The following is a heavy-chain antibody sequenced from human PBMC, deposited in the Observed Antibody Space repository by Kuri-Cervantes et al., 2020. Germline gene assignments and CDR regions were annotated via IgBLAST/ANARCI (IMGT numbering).Heavy chain of an antibody. D-gene: IGHD3-22*01. J-gene: IGHJ4*02. CDR1: GFTFSTYW. CDR2: IKQDGSEK. CDR3: ARGYPYDISGN. Sequence: GESLKISCAASGFTFSTYWMSWVRQAPGKGLEWVANIKQDGSEKYYVDSVRGRFTISRDNAKNSLYLQMNSLRAEDTAVYYCARGYPYDISGNWGQGTLVTVSS. V-gene: IGHV3-7*04.